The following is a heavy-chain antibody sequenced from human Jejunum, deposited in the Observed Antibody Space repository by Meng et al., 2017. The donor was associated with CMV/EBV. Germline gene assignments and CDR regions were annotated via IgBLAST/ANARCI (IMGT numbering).Heavy chain of an antibody. J-gene: IGHJ4*02. D-gene: IGHD4-17*01. CDR1: GYTFTSYD. Sequence: QVQLVQSGAEVKKPGASVKVSCKASGYTFTSYDINWVRQATGQGLEWMGWVNPSSGNTGYAQTFQGRVTMTRNTSISTVYMGLSSLKSDDTAVYYCARGPYGDYKFDYWGQGTLVTVSS. CDR2: VNPSSGNT. CDR3: ARGPYGDYKFDY. V-gene: IGHV1-8*01.